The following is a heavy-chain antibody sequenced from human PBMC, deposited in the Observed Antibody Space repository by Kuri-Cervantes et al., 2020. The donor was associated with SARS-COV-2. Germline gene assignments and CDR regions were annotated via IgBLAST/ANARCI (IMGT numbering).Heavy chain of an antibody. CDR1: RYSFTSYW. J-gene: IGHJ6*02. CDR2: IYPGDSDT. V-gene: IGHV5-51*01. D-gene: IGHD6-13*01. Sequence: GGSLRLSCKGSRYSFTSYWIGGVRQMPGKGLEWMGIIYPGDSDTRYSPSFQGQVTISADKSISTAYLQWSSLKASDTAMYYCARLSGGTGYSSSWYNYYYGMDVWGQGTTVTVSS. CDR3: ARLSGGTGYSSSWYNYYYGMDV.